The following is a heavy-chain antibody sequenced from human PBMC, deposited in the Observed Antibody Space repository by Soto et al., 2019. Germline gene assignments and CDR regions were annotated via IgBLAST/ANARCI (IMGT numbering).Heavy chain of an antibody. CDR1: GGSFRGYF. Sequence: SETLSLTCAVSGGSFRGYFWSWIRQSPAKGLEWIGEINDSGNTYYNPSFKSRLTISVDTSTSQISLRLTSVTAADSAVYYCQGGDFWGQGTRVTVS. D-gene: IGHD3-16*01. V-gene: IGHV4-34*01. J-gene: IGHJ4*02. CDR3: QGGDF. CDR2: INDSGNT.